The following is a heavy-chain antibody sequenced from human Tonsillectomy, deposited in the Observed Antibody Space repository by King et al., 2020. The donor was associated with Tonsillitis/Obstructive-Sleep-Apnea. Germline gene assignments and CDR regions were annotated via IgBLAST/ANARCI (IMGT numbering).Heavy chain of an antibody. J-gene: IGHJ6*03. V-gene: IGHV3-11*01. CDR1: GFTFSDYY. Sequence: VQLVESGGGLVKPGGSLRLSCAASGFTFSDYYVSWIRQAPGKGLEWVSYISSSSSTFYYVDSVKGRFTISRVNAKNSLYLLMNSLRAEDTAVYYCALGSERYYYLDVWGKGTTVTVSS. CDR3: ALGSERYYYLDV. D-gene: IGHD1-1*01. CDR2: ISSSSSTF.